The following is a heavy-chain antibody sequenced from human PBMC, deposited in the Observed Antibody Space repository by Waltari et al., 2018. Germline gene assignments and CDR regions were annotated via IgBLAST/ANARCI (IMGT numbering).Heavy chain of an antibody. J-gene: IGHJ3*01. V-gene: IGHV4-39*01. CDR1: GGSLSTPRHY. CDR3: ATYIGASVGTAAFDV. D-gene: IGHD5-12*01. Sequence: QLHLQESGPGLVQPSETLSPSCSVSGGSLSTPRHYWGWIRQPPGQGLEWIGTMSYDGATYTSPSLESRVALARDTSKNQLALTLASVTGADTAVYHCATYIGASVGTAAFDVWGQGTMVTVSS. CDR2: MSYDGAT.